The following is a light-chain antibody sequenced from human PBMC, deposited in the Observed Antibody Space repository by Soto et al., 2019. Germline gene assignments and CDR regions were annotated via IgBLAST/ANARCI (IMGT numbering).Light chain of an antibody. CDR3: QQSSRTLFT. V-gene: IGKV1-39*01. CDR1: QSIMRY. CDR2: ASS. Sequence: DIQMTQSPSSLSASVGDRGTITCHASQSIMRYLNWYQQKPWRAPNLLIYASSSLQSGVPSRFSGSGSGTEFTLTISSLQPEDVATYYCQQSSRTLFTFGRGPKVDIK. J-gene: IGKJ3*01.